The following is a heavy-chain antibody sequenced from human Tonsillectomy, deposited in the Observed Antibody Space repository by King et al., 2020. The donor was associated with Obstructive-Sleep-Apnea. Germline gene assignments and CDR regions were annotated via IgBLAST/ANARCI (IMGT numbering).Heavy chain of an antibody. CDR2: IKQDGSEK. D-gene: IGHD5-18*01. V-gene: IGHV3-7*03. CDR3: AREGDTTMYYAFDI. Sequence: VQLVESGGGLVQSGGSLRLSCAASGFTFSNHWMSWVRQAPGKGLEWVANIKQDGSEKYYLDSVKGRFTISRENAKNSLYLQMNSLRAEDTAVYYCAREGDTTMYYAFDIWGQGTLVTGSS. J-gene: IGHJ3*02. CDR1: GFTFSNHW.